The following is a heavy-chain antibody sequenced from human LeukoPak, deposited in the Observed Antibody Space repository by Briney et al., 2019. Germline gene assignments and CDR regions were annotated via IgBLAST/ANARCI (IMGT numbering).Heavy chain of an antibody. CDR2: INPDGTEK. J-gene: IGHJ5*02. CDR3: AREGGSGWYSGWFDP. CDR1: GFTFSSYS. V-gene: IGHV3-7*01. D-gene: IGHD6-19*01. Sequence: PGGSLRFSCAASGFTFSSYSMNWVRQAPGKGPEWVANINPDGTEKRYVDSVKGRFTISRDNAKNSLYVQMNSLRAEDTALYYCAREGGSGWYSGWFDPWGQGTQVTVSS.